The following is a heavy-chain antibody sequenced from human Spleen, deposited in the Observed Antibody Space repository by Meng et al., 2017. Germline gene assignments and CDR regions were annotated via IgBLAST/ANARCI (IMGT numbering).Heavy chain of an antibody. CDR1: GGSFSAYD. Sequence: QVQVQQWGAGLLKPSETLPLTCAFYGGSFSAYDWGWIRQPPGKGLEWLGQINHSGSTNDNPSLKSRVTISIDTSRNQLSLKLSSVTAADTAVYYCRLAYCMGDCVDYWGQGTLVTVSS. CDR3: RLAYCMGDCVDY. J-gene: IGHJ4*02. D-gene: IGHD2-21*01. V-gene: IGHV4-34*01. CDR2: INHSGST.